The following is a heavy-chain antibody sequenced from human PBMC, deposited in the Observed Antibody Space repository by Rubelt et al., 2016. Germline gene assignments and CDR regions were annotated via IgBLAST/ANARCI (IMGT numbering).Heavy chain of an antibody. CDR2: ISGSGGST. CDR3: ARDGGYGDSVRWYFDL. CDR1: GFTFSSYA. Sequence: QSGGSLRLSCAASGFTFSSYAMSWVRQAPGKGLEWVSAISGSGGSTYYADSVKGRFTISRDNSKNTLYLQMNGLRDEDTAVYYCARDGGYGDSVRWYFDLWGRGTLVTVSS. V-gene: IGHV3-23*01. J-gene: IGHJ2*01. D-gene: IGHD4-17*01.